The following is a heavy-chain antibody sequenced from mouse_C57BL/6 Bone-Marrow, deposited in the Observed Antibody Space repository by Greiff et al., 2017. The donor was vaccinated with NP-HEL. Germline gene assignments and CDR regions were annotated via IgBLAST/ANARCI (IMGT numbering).Heavy chain of an antibody. D-gene: IGHD2-4*01. V-gene: IGHV3-6*01. J-gene: IGHJ2*01. CDR1: GYSITSGYY. CDR2: ISYDGSN. CDR3: ARLSTMITTFDY. Sequence: EVKLVESGPGLVKPSQSLSLTCSVTGYSITSGYYWNWIRQFPGNKLEWMGYISYDGSNNYNPSLKNRISITRDTSKNQFFLKLNSVTTEDTATYYCARLSTMITTFDYWGQGTTLTVSS.